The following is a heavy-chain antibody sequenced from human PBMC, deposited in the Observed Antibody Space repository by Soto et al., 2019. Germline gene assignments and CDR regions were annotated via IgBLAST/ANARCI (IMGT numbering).Heavy chain of an antibody. CDR1: GYTFTSYA. Sequence: QVQLVQSGAEENKPGASVKVSCKASGYTFTSYAMHWVRQAPGQRLEWMGWINAGNGNTKYSQKFQGRVTITRDTSASSAYMELSSLRSEDTAVYYCARDLFGYSSPLSWFDPWGQGTLVTVSS. J-gene: IGHJ5*02. CDR2: INAGNGNT. CDR3: ARDLFGYSSPLSWFDP. V-gene: IGHV1-3*05. D-gene: IGHD6-13*01.